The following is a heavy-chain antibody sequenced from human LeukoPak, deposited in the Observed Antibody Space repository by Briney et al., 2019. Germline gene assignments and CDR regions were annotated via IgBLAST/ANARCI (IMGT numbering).Heavy chain of an antibody. CDR3: ARVTDYSNYPPGYYYYMDV. J-gene: IGHJ6*03. CDR2: MKPNSGNT. Sequence: AASVTVSCKASGYSFTSYDINWVRQATGEGLEWLGWMKPNSGNTGYAQKFQGSVTITRNTSISTAYMELSSLRSEDTAVYYCARVTDYSNYPPGYYYYMDVWGKGTTVTVSS. V-gene: IGHV1-8*03. CDR1: GYSFTSYD. D-gene: IGHD4-11*01.